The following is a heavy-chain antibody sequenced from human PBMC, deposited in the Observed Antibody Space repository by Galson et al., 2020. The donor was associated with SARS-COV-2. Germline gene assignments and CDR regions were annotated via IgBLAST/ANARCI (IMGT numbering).Heavy chain of an antibody. CDR2: LYYSGST. CDR3: ARGQRSPAAILCWFDP. V-gene: IGHV4-39*01. D-gene: IGHD2-2*02. CDR1: GGSISSSSYY. Sequence: QMETSETLSLTCTVSGGSISSSSYYWGWIRQPPGKGLEWIGSLYYSGSTYYNPSLKSRVTISVDTSKNQFSLKLSSVTAADTAVYYCARGQRSPAAILCWFDPWGQGTLVTVSS. J-gene: IGHJ5*02.